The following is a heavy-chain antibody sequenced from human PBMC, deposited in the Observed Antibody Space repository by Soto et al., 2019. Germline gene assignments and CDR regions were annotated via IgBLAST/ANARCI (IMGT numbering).Heavy chain of an antibody. CDR2: ISGSGGST. J-gene: IGHJ3*02. CDR3: AKDRGSYGLLGAFDI. Sequence: GGSLRLSCAASGFTFSSYAMSWVRQAPGKGLEWVSTISGSGGSTYYADSVKGRFTISRDNSKNTLYLQMNSLRAEDTAVYYCAKDRGSYGLLGAFDIWGQGTMVTVSS. V-gene: IGHV3-23*01. D-gene: IGHD1-26*01. CDR1: GFTFSSYA.